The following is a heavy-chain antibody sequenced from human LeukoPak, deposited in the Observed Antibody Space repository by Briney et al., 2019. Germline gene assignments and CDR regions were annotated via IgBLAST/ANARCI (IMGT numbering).Heavy chain of an antibody. CDR1: GYTFTSYG. Sequence: ASVKLSCKASGYTFTSYGISRVRQAPGQGLEWMGWISSYNGNTNNAQKPQGRVTMTTDTSTSTAYMELRSLRSDDTAVYYCAVNLAAEGPLCHYGMDDWGKGTTVTVSS. J-gene: IGHJ6*04. V-gene: IGHV1-18*04. CDR2: ISSYNGNT. D-gene: IGHD2-15*01. CDR3: AVNLAAEGPLCHYGMDD.